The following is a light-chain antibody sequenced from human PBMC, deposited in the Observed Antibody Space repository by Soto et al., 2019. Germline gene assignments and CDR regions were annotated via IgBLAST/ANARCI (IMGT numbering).Light chain of an antibody. V-gene: IGKV1-39*01. J-gene: IGKJ2*01. CDR3: QQSYNSPPYS. CDR1: QSISNY. CDR2: AAS. Sequence: DIQMTQSPSSLSASVGDRVTITCRASQSISNYLNWYQHKPGEAPKLLIYAASNLRRGVPSRFSGSGSGTDFTLNISTLQPDDFATYYCQQSYNSPPYSFGQGTKLEIK.